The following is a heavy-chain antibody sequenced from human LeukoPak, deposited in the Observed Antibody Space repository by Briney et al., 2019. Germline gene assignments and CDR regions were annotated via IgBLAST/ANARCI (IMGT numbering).Heavy chain of an antibody. V-gene: IGHV4-59*01. CDR3: AISSGWYNWFDP. CDR2: IYYSGST. CDR1: GGSIGSYY. D-gene: IGHD6-13*01. J-gene: IGHJ5*02. Sequence: PSETLSPTCTVSGGSIGSYYWSWIRQPPGKGLEWIGYIYYSGSTKYNPSLKSRVTISLDTSKNQFSLKLSSVTAADTAVYYCAISSGWYNWFDPWGQGTLVTVSS.